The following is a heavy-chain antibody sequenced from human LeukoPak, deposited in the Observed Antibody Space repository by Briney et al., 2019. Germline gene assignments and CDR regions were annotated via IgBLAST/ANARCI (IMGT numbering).Heavy chain of an antibody. Sequence: SETLSLTCTVSGGSISSGDYYWSWIRQPPGKGLEWIGYIYYSGSAYYNPSLKSRVTISVDTSKNQLSLKLSSVTAADTAVYYCAREALSYDSSGPDYWGQGTLVTVSS. J-gene: IGHJ4*02. CDR1: GGSISSGDYY. CDR3: AREALSYDSSGPDY. CDR2: IYYSGSA. V-gene: IGHV4-30-4*01. D-gene: IGHD3-22*01.